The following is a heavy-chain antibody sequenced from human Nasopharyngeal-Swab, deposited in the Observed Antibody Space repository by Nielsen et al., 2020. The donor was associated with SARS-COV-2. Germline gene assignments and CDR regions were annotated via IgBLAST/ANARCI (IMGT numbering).Heavy chain of an antibody. CDR3: ARQTGIAAAEDY. CDR1: GYSFTSYW. Sequence: GESLKISCKGSGYSFTSYWISWVRQMLGKGLEWMGRIDPSDSYTNYSPSFQGHVTISADKSISTAYLQWSSLKASDTAMYYCARQTGIAAAEDYWGQGTLVTVSS. V-gene: IGHV5-10-1*01. CDR2: IDPSDSYT. J-gene: IGHJ4*02. D-gene: IGHD6-13*01.